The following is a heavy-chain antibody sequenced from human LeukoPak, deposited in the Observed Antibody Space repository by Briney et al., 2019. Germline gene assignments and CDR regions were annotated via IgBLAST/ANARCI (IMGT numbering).Heavy chain of an antibody. J-gene: IGHJ4*02. D-gene: IGHD6-13*01. V-gene: IGHV4-38-2*02. CDR3: ARGETASGTAY. CDR1: GYSISSGYY. Sequence: SETLSLTCTVSGYSISSGYYWGWIRQPPGKGLEWIGSIYHSGSTYYNPSLKSRVTISVDTSKKQFSLKLSSVTAADTAVYYCARGETASGTAYWGQGTLVTVSS. CDR2: IYHSGST.